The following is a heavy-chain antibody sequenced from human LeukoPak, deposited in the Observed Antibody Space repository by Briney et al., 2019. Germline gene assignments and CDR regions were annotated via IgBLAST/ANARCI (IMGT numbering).Heavy chain of an antibody. CDR3: ARRYSSGGSTYFDY. CDR1: GYTFPSSW. CDR2: IFPGDSDT. Sequence: GESLKISCKGSGYTFPSSWIAWVRQMPGKGLEWMGSIFPGDSDTRYSPSFQGQVTISADKSTSTAYLQWSSLKASDTAMYYCARRYSSGGSTYFDYWGQGTLASVSS. D-gene: IGHD2-15*01. V-gene: IGHV5-51*01. J-gene: IGHJ4*02.